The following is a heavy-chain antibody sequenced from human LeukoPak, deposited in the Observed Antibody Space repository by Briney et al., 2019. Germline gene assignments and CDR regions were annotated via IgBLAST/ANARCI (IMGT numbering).Heavy chain of an antibody. V-gene: IGHV3-74*01. CDR1: GFAFSTYW. D-gene: IGHD3-10*01. Sequence: GGSLRLSCAASGFAFSTYWMHWVRQAPGKGLVWVSRINSDGGTTRYADSVRGRFTISRDNAKNTLHLQMNSLKAEDTGVYYCGRDRGALDYWGQGTLVTVSS. CDR3: GRDRGALDY. CDR2: INSDGGTT. J-gene: IGHJ4*02.